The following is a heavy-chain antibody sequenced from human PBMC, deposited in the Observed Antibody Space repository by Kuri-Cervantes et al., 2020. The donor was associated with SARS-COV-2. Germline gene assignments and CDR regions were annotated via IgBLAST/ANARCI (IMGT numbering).Heavy chain of an antibody. CDR1: GYTFTSFY. CDR2: INPTVGDT. Sequence: ASVKVSCKASGYTFTSFYLHWVRQAPGQGLEWMGIINPTVGDTTYAQKFQGRVTKTRDTSTSTVYMELSSLRYEDTAVYYCARSSSGSYSDFQFWGLGTLVTVSS. J-gene: IGHJ4*02. V-gene: IGHV1-46*01. CDR3: ARSSSGSYSDFQF. D-gene: IGHD1-26*01.